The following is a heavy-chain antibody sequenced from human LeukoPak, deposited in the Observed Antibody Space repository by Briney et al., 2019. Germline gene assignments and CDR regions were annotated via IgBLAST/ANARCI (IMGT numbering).Heavy chain of an antibody. CDR1: GYTFTSYG. D-gene: IGHD2-15*01. V-gene: IGHV1-18*01. CDR2: MSAYNGNT. Sequence: ASVKVSCKASGYTFTSYGISWVRQAPGQGLERMGWMSAYNGNTNYAQKLQGRVTMTTDTSTSTAYMELRSLRSDDTAVYYCARVQDIVVVVAAGPGDYWGQGTLVTVSS. J-gene: IGHJ4*02. CDR3: ARVQDIVVVVAAGPGDY.